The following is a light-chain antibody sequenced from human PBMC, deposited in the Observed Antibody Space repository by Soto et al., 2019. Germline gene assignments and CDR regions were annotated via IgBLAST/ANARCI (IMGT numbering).Light chain of an antibody. CDR2: GAS. CDR1: QSVSSN. CDR3: QQYNNWPPTRT. J-gene: IGKJ1*01. V-gene: IGKV3-15*01. Sequence: EIVMTQSPATLSVSPGESATLSCRASQSVSSNLAWYQQKPGQAPRLLIYGASTRATGIPARFSGSGSGTEFTLTISSLQSEDFAVDYCQQYNNWPPTRTFGQGTKVELK.